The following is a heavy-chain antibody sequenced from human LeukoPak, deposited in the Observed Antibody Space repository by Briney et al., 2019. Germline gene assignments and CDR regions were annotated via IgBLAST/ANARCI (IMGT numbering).Heavy chain of an antibody. CDR1: GFTVSSNY. J-gene: IGHJ6*04. Sequence: GGSLRLSCAASGFTVSSNYMSWVRQAPGKGLEWVSVISDSGGSTYYADSVKGRFTISRDTSKNTLYLQMNSLRAEDTAVYYCAELGITMIGGVWGKGTTVTISS. V-gene: IGHV3-53*01. CDR3: AELGITMIGGV. CDR2: ISDSGGST. D-gene: IGHD3-10*02.